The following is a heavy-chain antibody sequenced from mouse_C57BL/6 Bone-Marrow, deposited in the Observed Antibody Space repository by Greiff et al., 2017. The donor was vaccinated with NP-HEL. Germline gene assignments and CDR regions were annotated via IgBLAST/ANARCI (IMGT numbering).Heavy chain of an antibody. CDR3: AKFYYGSSYRYFDV. Sequence: QVQLKESGPGLVQPSQSLSITCTVSGFSLTSYGVHWVRQSPGKGLEWLGVIWRGGSTDYNAAFMSRLSITKDNSKSQVFFKMNSLQADDTAIYYCAKFYYGSSYRYFDVWGTGTTVTVSS. J-gene: IGHJ1*03. CDR1: GFSLTSYG. CDR2: IWRGGST. D-gene: IGHD1-1*01. V-gene: IGHV2-5*01.